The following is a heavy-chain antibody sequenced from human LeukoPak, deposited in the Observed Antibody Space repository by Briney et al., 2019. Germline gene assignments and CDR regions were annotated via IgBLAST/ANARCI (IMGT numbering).Heavy chain of an antibody. CDR3: ARDLGSEQSPYDAFDI. Sequence: SVKVSCKASGGTFSSFAITWVRQAPGQGLEWMEGIIPIFGTADYAQKFQGRVTITADESKSQAYMELSSLRSEDTAVYYCARDLGSEQSPYDAFDIWGQGTMVTVSS. J-gene: IGHJ3*02. V-gene: IGHV1-69*01. CDR1: GGTFSSFA. D-gene: IGHD3-10*01. CDR2: IIPIFGTA.